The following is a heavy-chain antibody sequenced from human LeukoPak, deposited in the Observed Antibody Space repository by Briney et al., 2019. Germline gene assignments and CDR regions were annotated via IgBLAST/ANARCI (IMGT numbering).Heavy chain of an antibody. CDR3: ARTYYYGSGSYQDSYGFDI. V-gene: IGHV4-38-2*01. CDR1: GYPISSGYY. CDR2: IYQSGST. D-gene: IGHD3-10*01. Sequence: SETLSLTCAVSGYPISSGYYWGWIRQPPGKGLEWIGNIYQSGSTYSNPSLKSRVTISVDTSKNHFSLKLTSVTAADTAVYYCARTYYYGSGSYQDSYGFDIWGQGTVVTVAS. J-gene: IGHJ3*02.